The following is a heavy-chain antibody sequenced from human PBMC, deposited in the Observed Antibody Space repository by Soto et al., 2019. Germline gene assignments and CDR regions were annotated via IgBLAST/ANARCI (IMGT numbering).Heavy chain of an antibody. CDR3: ARGEGYCSGGICYRWFDP. CDR1: GYTFTKYA. CDR2: INAGSGNK. J-gene: IGHJ5*02. D-gene: IGHD2-15*01. Sequence: QVQLVQSGAEVKRPGASVKLSCKASGYTFTKYAIHWVRQAPGQGLEWMGWINAGSGNKKYSQNFQGRVTTTRDTSASTAYMELSSLRSEDTAVYYCARGEGYCSGGICYRWFDPWGQGSLVTVSS. V-gene: IGHV1-3*01.